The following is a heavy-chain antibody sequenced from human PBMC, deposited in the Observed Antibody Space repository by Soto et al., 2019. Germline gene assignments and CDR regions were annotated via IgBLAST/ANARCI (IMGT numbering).Heavy chain of an antibody. CDR2: IYYSGNT. D-gene: IGHD5-18*01. J-gene: IGHJ5*01. V-gene: IGHV4-61*01. CDR3: ARIPVYTSMIYWFDP. CDR1: GDSVTSGNYY. Sequence: SETLSLTCTVSGDSVTSGNYYWSWIRKPPVKGLEWIGYIYYSGNTNYSPSLKSRVTMSLGRSNNQFSLNLSSVTAADTAGYYCARIPVYTSMIYWFDPWGQGILVTVSS.